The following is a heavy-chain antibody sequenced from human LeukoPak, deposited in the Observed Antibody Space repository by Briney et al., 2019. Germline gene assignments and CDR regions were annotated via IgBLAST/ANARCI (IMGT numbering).Heavy chain of an antibody. Sequence: ESGPTLVKPTQTLTLTCTFSGFSLSTSGVGVGWIRQPPGKALEWLALIYWNDDKRYRPSLKSRLTITKDTSKNQVVLTMTNMDPVDTATYYCAHIPYYDILTGFDYWGQGTLVTVSS. CDR2: IYWNDDK. D-gene: IGHD3-9*01. V-gene: IGHV2-5*01. CDR1: GFSLSTSGVG. J-gene: IGHJ4*02. CDR3: AHIPYYDILTGFDY.